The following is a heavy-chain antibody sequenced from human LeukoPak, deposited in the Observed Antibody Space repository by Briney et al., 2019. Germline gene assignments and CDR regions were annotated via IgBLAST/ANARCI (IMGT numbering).Heavy chain of an antibody. V-gene: IGHV4-59*01. CDR1: GGSISSYY. CDR2: IYYSGST. CDR3: ARGGALGYCSGGSCYTNDNWFDP. J-gene: IGHJ5*02. Sequence: SETLSFTCTVSGGSISSYYWSWIRQPPGKGLEWIGYIYYSGSTNYNPSLKSRVTISVDTSKNQFSLKLSSVTAADTAVYYCARGGALGYCSGGSCYTNDNWFDPWGQGTLVTVSS. D-gene: IGHD2-15*01.